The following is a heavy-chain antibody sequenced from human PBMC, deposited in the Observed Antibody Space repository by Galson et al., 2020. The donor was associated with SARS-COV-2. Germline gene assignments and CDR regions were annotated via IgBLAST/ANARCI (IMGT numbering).Heavy chain of an antibody. CDR3: ARRAPLGGQWLVTRHWFFDL. CDR2: IYPGDSDT. Sequence: GEALKISCKGSGYSFTSYWIGGVRQMPGKGLEWRGIIYPGDSDTRDRPSYQGQVTISADKSISPAYLQWSSLKAAATAMYYWARRAPLGGQWLVTRHWFFDLWGRGTLVPVFS. CDR1: GYSFTSYW. D-gene: IGHD6-19*01. V-gene: IGHV5-51*01. J-gene: IGHJ2*01.